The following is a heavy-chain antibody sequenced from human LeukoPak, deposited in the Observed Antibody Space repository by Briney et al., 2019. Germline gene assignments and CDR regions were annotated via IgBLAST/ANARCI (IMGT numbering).Heavy chain of an antibody. V-gene: IGHV4-59*01. J-gene: IGHJ4*02. Sequence: PSETLSLTCAVSGGSISRYYWSWIRQSPGKGLEWIGYIYFSGSTNYNPSLKSRVTISVDTSKNQFSLNLNSVTAADTAVYYCARGVKLIDYWGQGTLVTISS. CDR1: GGSISRYY. D-gene: IGHD3-10*01. CDR3: ARGVKLIDY. CDR2: IYFSGST.